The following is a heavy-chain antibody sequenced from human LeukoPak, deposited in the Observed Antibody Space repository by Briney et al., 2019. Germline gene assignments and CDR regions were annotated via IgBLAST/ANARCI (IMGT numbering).Heavy chain of an antibody. J-gene: IGHJ4*02. Sequence: GGSLRLSCAAYGLSVNSHYLSWVRQAPGKGLEWVSVLYYGGNTYYADSVRGRFTVSSDSSRNTLSLQMNSLRAEDTAVYYCARGMSGYSPYDLWGQGTLVTVSS. CDR1: GLSVNSHY. CDR2: LYYGGNT. CDR3: ARGMSGYSPYDL. V-gene: IGHV3-66*01. D-gene: IGHD5-12*01.